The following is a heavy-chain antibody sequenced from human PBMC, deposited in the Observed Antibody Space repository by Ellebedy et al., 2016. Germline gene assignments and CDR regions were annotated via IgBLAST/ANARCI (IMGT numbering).Heavy chain of an antibody. J-gene: IGHJ3*02. CDR3: ARDWGYCSNIPCSPRAFDI. CDR1: GYSISNNNW. CDR2: IHDSGNT. Sequence: SETLSLTXAVSGYSISNNNWWGWIRKPPEKGLEWIGYIHDSGNTNYNPSLKSRVTMSVDTSKNQFSLKLTSVTAADTAVYYCARDWGYCSNIPCSPRAFDIWGQGTMVTVSS. D-gene: IGHD2-2*01. V-gene: IGHV4-28*03.